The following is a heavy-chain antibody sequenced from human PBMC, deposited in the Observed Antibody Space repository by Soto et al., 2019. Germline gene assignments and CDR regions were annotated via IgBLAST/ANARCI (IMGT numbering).Heavy chain of an antibody. CDR2: ISSSSRTI. V-gene: IGHV3-48*01. D-gene: IGHD6-13*01. Sequence: GGPWRLSCAASGFTFSSYSMNWVRQAPGKGLEWVSYISSSSRTIYYADSVKGRFTISRDNAKNPLYLQMNSLRAKATPVYYCARGLYSICWNDAFEMRGKAANVPVSS. J-gene: IGHJ3*02. CDR1: GFTFSSYS. CDR3: ARGLYSICWNDAFEM.